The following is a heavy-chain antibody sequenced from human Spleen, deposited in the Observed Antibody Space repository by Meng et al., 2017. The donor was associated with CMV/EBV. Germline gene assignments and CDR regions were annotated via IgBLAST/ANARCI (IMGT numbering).Heavy chain of an antibody. D-gene: IGHD2-15*01. V-gene: IGHV1-24*01. Sequence: LGLLGVRASKQRASAKRSLQDSCQLTMQVSMRPGRQAPVKGLEWMGGSLHADGEPTFVQKFQGRVTMTVHKSTDTTYMELSIQRSEETVVYYWATGSSSGSCAPPPARSFDYWGQGTLVTVSS. CDR1: CQLTMQVS. CDR3: ATGSSSGSCAPPPARSFDY. J-gene: IGHJ4*02. CDR2: SLHADGEP.